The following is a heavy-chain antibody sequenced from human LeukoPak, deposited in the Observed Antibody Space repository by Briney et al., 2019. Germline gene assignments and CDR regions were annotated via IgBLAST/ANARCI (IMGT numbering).Heavy chain of an antibody. V-gene: IGHV5-51*01. Sequence: GESLKISCKAPGYRFTKEWIAWVRQMPGKGLEWMGIIYPGDSETRYSPSFQGQVTISADKSISTAYLQWSSLKASDTAMYYCARQRSMHSRGAFDIWGQGTMVTVSS. CDR1: GYRFTKEW. CDR3: ARQRSMHSRGAFDI. D-gene: IGHD6-25*01. J-gene: IGHJ3*02. CDR2: IYPGDSET.